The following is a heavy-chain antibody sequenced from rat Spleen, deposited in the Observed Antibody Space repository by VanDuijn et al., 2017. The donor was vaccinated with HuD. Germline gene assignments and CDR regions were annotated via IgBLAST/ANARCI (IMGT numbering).Heavy chain of an antibody. V-gene: IGHV2-43*01. D-gene: IGHD1-4*01. CDR1: GFSLTNHH. CDR3: VRAGYNFDY. Sequence: QVQLKESGPGLVQPSQTLSLTCTVSGFSLTNHHVTWVRQPPGKGLEWVGVIWTGVNTAYSSLLKSRLSITRDTSKSQVFLKMNSLQTEDTATYYCVRAGYNFDYWGQGVMVTVSS. CDR2: IWTGVNT. J-gene: IGHJ2*01.